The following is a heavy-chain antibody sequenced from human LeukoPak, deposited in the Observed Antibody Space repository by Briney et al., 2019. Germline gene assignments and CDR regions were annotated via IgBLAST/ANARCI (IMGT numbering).Heavy chain of an antibody. D-gene: IGHD3-3*01. CDR2: IRYDGSNK. CDR3: ARASDRMYDEFWEGYFSSFDF. V-gene: IGHV3-30*02. J-gene: IGHJ4*02. Sequence: GGSLRLSCAASGFTFSSYGMHWVRQAPGKGLEWVAFIRYDGSNKYYADSVKGRFTISRDDSKDTLYLQMNSLKLEDTAVYYCARASDRMYDEFWEGYFSSFDFWGQGTLVTVSS. CDR1: GFTFSSYG.